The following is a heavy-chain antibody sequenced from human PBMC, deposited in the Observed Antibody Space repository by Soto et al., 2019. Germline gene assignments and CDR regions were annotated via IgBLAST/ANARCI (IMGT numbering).Heavy chain of an antibody. D-gene: IGHD3-9*01. CDR3: AKGRGILTGYYNYYYYGMDV. CDR2: ISYDGSNK. Sequence: GGSLRLSCAASGFTFSSYGMHWVRQAPGKGLEWVAVISYDGSNKYYADSVKGRFTISRDNSKNTLYLQMNSLRAEDTAVYYFAKGRGILTGYYNYYYYGMDVWGQGTTVTVSS. V-gene: IGHV3-30*18. J-gene: IGHJ6*02. CDR1: GFTFSSYG.